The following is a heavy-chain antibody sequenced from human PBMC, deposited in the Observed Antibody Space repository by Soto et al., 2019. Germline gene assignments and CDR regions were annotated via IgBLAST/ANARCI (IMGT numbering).Heavy chain of an antibody. V-gene: IGHV1-69*13. CDR1: GGTFSSYA. J-gene: IGHJ6*02. D-gene: IGHD2-15*01. CDR2: IIPIFGTA. CDR3: ASAPYCSGGSCYDNYYYYYGMDV. Sequence: SVKVSCKASGGTFSSYAISWVRQAPGQGLEWMGGIIPIFGTANYAQKFQGRVTITADESTSTAYMELSSLRSEDTAVYYCASAPYCSGGSCYDNYYYYYGMDVWGQGPTVTVSS.